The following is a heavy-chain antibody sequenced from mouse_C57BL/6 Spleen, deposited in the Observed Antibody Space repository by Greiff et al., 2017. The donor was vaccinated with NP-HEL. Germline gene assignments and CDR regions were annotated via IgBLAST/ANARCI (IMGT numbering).Heavy chain of an antibody. V-gene: IGHV1-55*01. CDR1: GYTFTSYW. CDR3: ARPYYGSSFLDY. CDR2: IYPGSGST. Sequence: VQLQQPGAELVKPGASVKMSCKASGYTFTSYWITWVKQRPGQGLEWIGDIYPGSGSTNYNEKFKSKATLTVDTSSSTAYMQLSSLTSEDSAVYYCARPYYGSSFLDYWGQGTTLTVSS. J-gene: IGHJ2*01. D-gene: IGHD1-1*01.